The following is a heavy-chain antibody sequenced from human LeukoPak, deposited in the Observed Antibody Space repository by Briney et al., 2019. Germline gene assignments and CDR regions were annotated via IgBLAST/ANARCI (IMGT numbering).Heavy chain of an antibody. D-gene: IGHD6-19*01. CDR2: LSGSGITT. CDR1: GFTFSNSA. V-gene: IGHV3-23*01. CDR3: AKGIYSSGWSYFDY. J-gene: IGHJ4*01. Sequence: GGSLRLACAASGFTFSNSAMSWVRQAPGKGLEWVSTLSGSGITTYYADSVKGRFTISRDNSKNTLYLQMNSLRAEDTAVYYCAKGIYSSGWSYFDYWGHGTLVTVSS.